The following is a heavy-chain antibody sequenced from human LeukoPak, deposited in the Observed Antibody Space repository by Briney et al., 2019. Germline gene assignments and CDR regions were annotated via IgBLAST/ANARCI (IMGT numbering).Heavy chain of an antibody. CDR2: ISAYNGNT. J-gene: IGHJ4*02. Sequence: ASVKVSCKASGYTFTSYGISWVRQAPGQGLEWMGWISAYNGNTNYAQKLQGRVTMTTDPSTSTAYMELRSLRSDDTAVYYCARDQMNLDFWSGYYSITLGDYWGQGTLVTVSS. CDR1: GYTFTSYG. CDR3: ARDQMNLDFWSGYYSITLGDY. V-gene: IGHV1-18*01. D-gene: IGHD3-3*01.